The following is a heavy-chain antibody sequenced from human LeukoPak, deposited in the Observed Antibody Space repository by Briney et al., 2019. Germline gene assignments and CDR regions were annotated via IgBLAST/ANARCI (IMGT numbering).Heavy chain of an antibody. CDR1: GFTFSSYG. D-gene: IGHD6-19*01. Sequence: GGSLRLSCAASGFTFSSYGMHWVRQAPGKGLEWVAVISYDGSNKYYADSVKGRFTISRDNSKNTLYLQMNSLRAEDTAVYYCAKDVQVAGYYYYYGMDVWGQGTTVTVSS. V-gene: IGHV3-30*18. CDR3: AKDVQVAGYYYYYGMDV. J-gene: IGHJ6*02. CDR2: ISYDGSNK.